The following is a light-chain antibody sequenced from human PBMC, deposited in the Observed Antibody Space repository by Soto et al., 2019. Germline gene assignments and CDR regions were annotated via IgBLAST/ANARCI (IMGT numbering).Light chain of an antibody. CDR1: QSVSFSY. V-gene: IGKV3-20*01. J-gene: IGKJ4*01. CDR3: QQYGSSPLT. CDR2: GAT. Sequence: EIVLTQSPGTLSLSPGDRATLSCRASQSVSFSYLAWYQQKAGQAPRLLIYGATSRATGIPHRFSGSESGTDFTLTISRLEPEDFAVYYCQQYGSSPLTFGGGTKVEIK.